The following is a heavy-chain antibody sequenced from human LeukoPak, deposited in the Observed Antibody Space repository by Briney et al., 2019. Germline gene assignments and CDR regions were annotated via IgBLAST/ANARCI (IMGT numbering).Heavy chain of an antibody. V-gene: IGHV3-66*01. CDR2: IYSDGST. J-gene: IGHJ4*02. CDR1: GFTVSSNY. CDR3: ARVTYYYDSSGSTDEDY. Sequence: GGSLRLSCAASGFTVSSNYMSWVRQAPGKGLEWVSVIYSDGSTYYADSVKGRFTISRDNSKNTLYLQMNSLRAEDTAVYYCARVTYYYDSSGSTDEDYWGQGTLVTVSS. D-gene: IGHD3-22*01.